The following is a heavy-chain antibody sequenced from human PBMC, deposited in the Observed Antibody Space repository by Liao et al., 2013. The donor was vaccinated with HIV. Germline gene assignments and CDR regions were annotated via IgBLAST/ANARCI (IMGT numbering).Heavy chain of an antibody. J-gene: IGHJ6*03. V-gene: IGHV4-4*07. Sequence: QVQLQESGPGLVKPSETLSLTCTVSGGSISSYYWSWIRQPAGKGLEWIGRIYSSGSTNYNPSLKSRITMSVDTSKNQFSLKLSSVTAADTAVYYCARGKQLDGYYYMDVWGKGTTVTVSS. CDR2: IYSSGST. CDR1: GGSISSYY. D-gene: IGHD6-13*01. CDR3: ARGKQLDGYYYMDV.